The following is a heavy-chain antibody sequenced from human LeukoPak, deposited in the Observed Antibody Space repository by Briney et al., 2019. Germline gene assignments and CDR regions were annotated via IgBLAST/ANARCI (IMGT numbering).Heavy chain of an antibody. CDR2: IYYSGST. CDR3: AREGVRAPYCSSTSCSSYYYYMDV. J-gene: IGHJ6*03. D-gene: IGHD2-2*01. CDR1: GASISSNSYY. V-gene: IGHV4-39*07. Sequence: SETLSLTCTVSGASISSNSYYWGWIRQPPGKGLEWIGSIYYSGSTYYNPSLKSRVTISIDTSKNQFSLKLSSVTAADTAVYYCAREGVRAPYCSSTSCSSYYYYMDVWGKGTTVTVSS.